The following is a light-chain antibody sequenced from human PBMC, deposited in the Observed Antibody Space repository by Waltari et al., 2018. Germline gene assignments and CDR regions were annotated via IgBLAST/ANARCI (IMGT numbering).Light chain of an antibody. Sequence: SSELTQDPSVSVAWGQKVRTTCQGDSLRRLYATWYQQRPGQAPILVLHGQNNRPSGIPDRFSGSTSGNTASLTITGAQAEDEADYYCHSRDTSSTRVFGGGTRLTV. CDR2: GQN. CDR1: SLRRLY. J-gene: IGLJ2*01. V-gene: IGLV3-19*01. CDR3: HSRDTSSTRV.